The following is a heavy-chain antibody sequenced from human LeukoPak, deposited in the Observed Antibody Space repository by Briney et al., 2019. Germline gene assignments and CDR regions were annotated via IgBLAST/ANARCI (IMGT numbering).Heavy chain of an antibody. J-gene: IGHJ3*02. CDR3: AKEGRDAFDI. V-gene: IGHV3-23*01. Sequence: SRDNSKNTLYLQMNSLRAEDTAVYYCAKEGRDAFDIWGQGTMVTVSS.